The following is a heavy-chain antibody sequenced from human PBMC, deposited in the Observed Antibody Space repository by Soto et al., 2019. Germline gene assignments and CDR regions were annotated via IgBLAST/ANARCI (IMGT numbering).Heavy chain of an antibody. CDR1: GFTFSSYA. CDR2: ISGSGGST. Sequence: PGGSLRLSCAASGFTFSSYAMSWVRQAPGKGLEWVSAISGSGGSTYYADSVKGRFTISRDNSKNTLYLQMNSLRAEDTAVYYCAKGLTDYGGTLYYFDYWGQGTLVTVSS. V-gene: IGHV3-23*01. CDR3: AKGLTDYGGTLYYFDY. D-gene: IGHD4-17*01. J-gene: IGHJ4*02.